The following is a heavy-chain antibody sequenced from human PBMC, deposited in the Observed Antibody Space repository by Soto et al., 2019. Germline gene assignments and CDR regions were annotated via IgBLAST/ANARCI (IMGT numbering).Heavy chain of an antibody. J-gene: IGHJ4*02. V-gene: IGHV4-59*01. D-gene: IGHD6-13*01. CDR1: GDSISNYY. CDR2: IYHSGNT. Sequence: SETLSLTCTVSGDSISNYYWSWIRQDPGKGLEWIGFIYHSGNTNYNPSLKSRVTMSIDTSKSQFSLKLNSVTAADTAVYYCARDQGIASSGPFDYWGPGTLVTVSS. CDR3: ARDQGIASSGPFDY.